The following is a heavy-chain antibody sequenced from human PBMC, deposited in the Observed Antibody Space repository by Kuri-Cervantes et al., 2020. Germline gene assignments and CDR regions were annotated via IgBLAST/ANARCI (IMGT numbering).Heavy chain of an antibody. CDR3: ARVSGYCSGGSCYSYPDHLGY. CDR1: GFTFSSYA. D-gene: IGHD2-15*01. J-gene: IGHJ4*02. V-gene: IGHV3-30-3*01. CDR2: ISYDGSNK. Sequence: GESLKISCAASGFTFSSYAMHWVRQAPGKGLEWVAVISYDGSNKYYADSVKGRFTISRDNSKNTLYLQMNSLRAEDTAVYYCARVSGYCSGGSCYSYPDHLGYWGQGTLVTVSS.